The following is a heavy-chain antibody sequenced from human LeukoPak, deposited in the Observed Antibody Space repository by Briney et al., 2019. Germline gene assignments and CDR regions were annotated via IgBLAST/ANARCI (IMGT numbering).Heavy chain of an antibody. V-gene: IGHV3-23*01. CDR2: ISGSGGST. J-gene: IGHJ4*02. CDR3: PKGFGYNNLYYFDY. D-gene: IGHD5-24*01. CDR1: GFTFSSYA. Sequence: GGSLRLSCAASGFTFSSYAMSWVRQAPGKGLEWVSAISGSGGSTYYADSVKGRFTISRDNSKNTLYLQMNSLRAEDTAVYYCPKGFGYNNLYYFDYWGQGTMVTVSS.